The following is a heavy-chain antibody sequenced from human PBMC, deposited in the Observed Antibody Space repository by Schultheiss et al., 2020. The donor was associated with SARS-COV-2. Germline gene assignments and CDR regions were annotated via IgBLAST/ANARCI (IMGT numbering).Heavy chain of an antibody. J-gene: IGHJ4*02. CDR3: ARVLRGSGWYYFDY. CDR1: GGSISSGGYY. D-gene: IGHD6-19*01. Sequence: SETLSLTCTVSGGSISSGGYYWSWIRQHPGKGLEWIGHIYYSGSIYYNPSLKSRDTMSVDTSKNQFSLKLSSVTAADTAVYYCARVLRGSGWYYFDYWGQGTLVTVSS. CDR2: IYYSGSI. V-gene: IGHV4-31*03.